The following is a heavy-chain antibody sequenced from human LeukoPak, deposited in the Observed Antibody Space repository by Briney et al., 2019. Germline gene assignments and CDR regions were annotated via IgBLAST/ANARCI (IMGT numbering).Heavy chain of an antibody. Sequence: SETLSLTCAVYGGSFSGYYWSWIRQPPGKGLEWIGEINHSGSTNYNPSLKSRVTISVDTSKNQFSLKLSSVTAADTALYYCARGVSIAALKPFDYWGQGTLVTVSS. V-gene: IGHV4-34*01. D-gene: IGHD6-6*01. J-gene: IGHJ4*02. CDR1: GGSFSGYY. CDR3: ARGVSIAALKPFDY. CDR2: INHSGST.